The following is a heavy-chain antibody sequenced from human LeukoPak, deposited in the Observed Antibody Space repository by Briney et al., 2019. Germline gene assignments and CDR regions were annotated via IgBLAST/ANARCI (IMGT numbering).Heavy chain of an antibody. CDR2: LNPNSGDT. Sequence: GASVKVSCKASGYTFTTYDINWVRQATGQGLEWLGYLNPNSGDTGYAQKFQGRVTMTRSTSISTAYMELSSLRSEDTAMYYCARVLAGGAFDIWGQGTMVTVPS. CDR1: GYTFTTYD. V-gene: IGHV1-8*01. CDR3: ARVLAGGAFDI. D-gene: IGHD7-27*01. J-gene: IGHJ3*02.